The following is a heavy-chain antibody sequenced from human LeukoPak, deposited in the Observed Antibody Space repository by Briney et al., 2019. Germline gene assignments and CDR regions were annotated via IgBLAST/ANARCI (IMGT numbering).Heavy chain of an antibody. CDR2: INPNSGGK. Sequence: EASVKVSCKASGYTFTGYYMQWVRQAPGQGLEWLGWINPNSGGKNYAQDFLGRVTMTRDTSISTAYMELSGLKSDDTAVYYCARKATYASGFFDYWGQGTLVTVSS. CDR1: GYTFTGYY. D-gene: IGHD3-10*01. CDR3: ARKATYASGFFDY. J-gene: IGHJ4*02. V-gene: IGHV1-2*02.